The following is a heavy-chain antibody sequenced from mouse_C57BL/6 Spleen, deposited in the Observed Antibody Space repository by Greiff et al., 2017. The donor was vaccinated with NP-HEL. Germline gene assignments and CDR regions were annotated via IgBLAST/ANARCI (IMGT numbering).Heavy chain of an antibody. Sequence: VQLQQPGTELVKPGASVKLSCKASGYTFTSYWMHWVKQRPGQGLEWIGNINPSNGGTNYNEKFKSKATLTVDKSSNTAYMRLSSLTSEDSAVYYCARVTVVAHWYFDVWGTGTTVTVSS. CDR1: GYTFTSYW. D-gene: IGHD1-1*01. V-gene: IGHV1-53*01. CDR3: ARVTVVAHWYFDV. J-gene: IGHJ1*03. CDR2: INPSNGGT.